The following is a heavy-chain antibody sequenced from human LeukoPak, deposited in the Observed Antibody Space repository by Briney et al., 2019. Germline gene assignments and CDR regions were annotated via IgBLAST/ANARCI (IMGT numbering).Heavy chain of an antibody. CDR2: MYHSGST. J-gene: IGHJ4*02. CDR3: AREVGYSGYADYFDY. CDR1: GYSISSGYY. D-gene: IGHD5-12*01. Sequence: SETLSLTCSVSGYSISSGYYWTWIRQPPGKGLEWIGNMYHSGSTYNNPSLKSRVTISVDTSKNQFSLQLSSVSAADTAVYYCAREVGYSGYADYFDYWGQGILVTVSS. V-gene: IGHV4-38-2*02.